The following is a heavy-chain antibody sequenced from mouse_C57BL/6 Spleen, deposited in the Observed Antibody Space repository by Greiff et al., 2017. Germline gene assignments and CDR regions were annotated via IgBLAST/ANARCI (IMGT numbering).Heavy chain of an antibody. CDR1: GYTFTSYW. J-gene: IGHJ1*03. D-gene: IGHD1-1*01. CDR3: ARDIYYYGSSLSYWYFDV. CDR2: IDPNSGGT. Sequence: VQLQQPGAELVKPGASVKLSCKASGYTFTSYWMHWVKQRPGRGLEWIGRIDPNSGGTKYNEKFKSKATLTVDKPSSTAYMQLSSQTSEDSAVYYCARDIYYYGSSLSYWYFDVWGTGTTVTVSS. V-gene: IGHV1-72*01.